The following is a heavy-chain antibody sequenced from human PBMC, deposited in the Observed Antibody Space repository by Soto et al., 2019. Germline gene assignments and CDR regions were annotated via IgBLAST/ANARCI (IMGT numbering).Heavy chain of an antibody. CDR1: GGSISGYY. V-gene: IGHV4-59*08. CDR2: IYYSGST. D-gene: IGHD3-3*01. CDR3: ARAFWSGYPPSYYYMDV. J-gene: IGHJ6*03. Sequence: SETLSLTCTVAGGSISGYYGSWIRQPPGKGLEWIGYIYYSGSTNYNPSLKSRVTISVDTSKNQFSLKLSSVTAADTAVYYCARAFWSGYPPSYYYMDVWGKGTTVTVS.